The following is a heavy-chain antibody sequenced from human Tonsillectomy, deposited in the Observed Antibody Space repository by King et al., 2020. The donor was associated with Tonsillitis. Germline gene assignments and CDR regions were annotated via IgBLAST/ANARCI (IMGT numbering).Heavy chain of an antibody. V-gene: IGHV3-53*01. CDR1: GFTVSSNY. CDR2: IYSGGST. Sequence: VQLVESGGGLIQPGGSLRLSCAASGFTVSSNYISWVRQAPGKGLEWVSVIYSGGSTYYADSVKGRFTISRDNSKNTLYLQMNSLRAEDTAVYYCARDRVFVWFGELAYYYGMDVWGQGTTVTVSS. CDR3: ARDRVFVWFGELAYYYGMDV. J-gene: IGHJ6*02. D-gene: IGHD3-10*01.